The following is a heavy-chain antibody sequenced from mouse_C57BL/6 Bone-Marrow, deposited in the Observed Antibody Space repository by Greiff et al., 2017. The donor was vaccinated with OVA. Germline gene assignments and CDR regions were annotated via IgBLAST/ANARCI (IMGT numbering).Heavy chain of an antibody. CDR1: GFTFSSYA. Sequence: EVKLVESGGGLVKPGGSLKLSCAASGFTFSSYAMSWVRQTPEKRLEWVATISDGGSYTYYPDNVKGRFTISRDNAKNNWYLQMSHLKSEDTAMYYCAREGIYYGSHWYFDVWGTGTTVTVSS. D-gene: IGHD1-1*01. V-gene: IGHV5-4*01. CDR3: AREGIYYGSHWYFDV. J-gene: IGHJ1*03. CDR2: ISDGGSYT.